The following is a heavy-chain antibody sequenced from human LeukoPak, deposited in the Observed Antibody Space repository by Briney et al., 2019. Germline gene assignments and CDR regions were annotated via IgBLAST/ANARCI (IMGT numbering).Heavy chain of an antibody. CDR3: ARHRSRYNWFDP. CDR2: IYHSETT. J-gene: IGHJ5*02. Sequence: SETLSLTCSVSGGSISSSSDYWGWVRQPPGKGLEWIGSIYHSETTYYNPSLKSRVIISVDTSKNQFSLKLSSVTAADTAVYYCARHRSRYNWFDPWGQGTLVTVSS. CDR1: GGSISSSSDY. V-gene: IGHV4-39*01. D-gene: IGHD3-16*02.